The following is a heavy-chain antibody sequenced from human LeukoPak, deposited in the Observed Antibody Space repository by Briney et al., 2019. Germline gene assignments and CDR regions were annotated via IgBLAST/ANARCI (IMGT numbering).Heavy chain of an antibody. D-gene: IGHD3-3*01. V-gene: IGHV3-20*04. Sequence: GGSLRLSCAASGFTFSNAWMSWVRQAPGKGLEWVSGISWNSGSIGYADSVKGRFTISRDNAKNSLYLQMNSLRAEDTAVYYCARDSSLNDFWSGYYHYWGQGTLVTVSS. J-gene: IGHJ4*02. CDR2: ISWNSGSI. CDR3: ARDSSLNDFWSGYYHY. CDR1: GFTFSNAW.